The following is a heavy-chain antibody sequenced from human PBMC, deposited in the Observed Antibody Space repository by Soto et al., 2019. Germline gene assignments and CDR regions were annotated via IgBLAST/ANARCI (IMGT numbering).Heavy chain of an antibody. CDR1: DGYISNYY. J-gene: IGHJ4*02. CDR2: IYYSGST. CDR3: ARDKITGLFDY. V-gene: IGHV4-59*12. D-gene: IGHD2-8*02. Sequence: PSETLCLTYTVSDGYISNYYWNWIRQPPGKGLEWIGYIYYSGSTYYNPSLKSRVTISVDTSKNQFSLKLSSVTAADTAVYYCARDKITGLFDYWGQGTLDTVSS.